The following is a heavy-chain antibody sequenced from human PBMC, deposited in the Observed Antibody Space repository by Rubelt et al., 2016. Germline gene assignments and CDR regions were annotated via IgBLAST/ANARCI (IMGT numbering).Heavy chain of an antibody. CDR3: VTKSGYPDLPFDY. D-gene: IGHD3-3*01. Sequence: EVQLEQSGAEVKKAGESLKISCKASGYIFTYYWIGWVRQMPGTGLEGMGITSPNDADTRYSPSFQAQVTTPADQSISTAYLQCGSLKASDNAMYDCVTKSGYPDLPFDYWGQGTLVTVSS. V-gene: IGHV5-51*01. CDR2: TSPNDADT. CDR1: GYIFTYYW. J-gene: IGHJ4*02.